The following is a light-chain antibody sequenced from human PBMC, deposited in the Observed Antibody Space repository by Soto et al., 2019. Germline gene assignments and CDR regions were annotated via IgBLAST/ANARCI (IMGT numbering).Light chain of an antibody. CDR1: QAISSC. V-gene: IGKV1-9*01. J-gene: IGKJ3*01. CDR3: QQLNSYPRN. Sequence: IQLTQSPSSLSASVGDRVTITCRASQAISSCLAWYQQKPGKALKLLIYGASTLQSGVPSRFSGSGSGTDFTLTISSLQPEDVATYFCQQLNSYPRNFGPGTKGDIK. CDR2: GAS.